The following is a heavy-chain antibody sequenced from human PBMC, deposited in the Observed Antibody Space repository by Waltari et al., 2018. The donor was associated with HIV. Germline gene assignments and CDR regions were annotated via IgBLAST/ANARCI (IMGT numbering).Heavy chain of an antibody. D-gene: IGHD3-3*01. J-gene: IGHJ4*02. Sequence: EVQLVESGGALVQPGGSLRLSCAASGLTFTNYWMHWVRQSPGEGLVWVARVNSDETSRDYADSVKGRFTISRDNAKNTLHLQMNSLRPEDTAVYYCTRETYDFWSGFDYWGQGTLVTVSS. V-gene: IGHV3-74*01. CDR3: TRETYDFWSGFDY. CDR2: VNSDETSR. CDR1: GLTFTNYW.